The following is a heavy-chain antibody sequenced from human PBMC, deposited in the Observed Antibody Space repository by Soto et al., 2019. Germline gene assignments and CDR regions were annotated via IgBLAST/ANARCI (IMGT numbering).Heavy chain of an antibody. J-gene: IGHJ3*01. D-gene: IGHD2-2*02. CDR1: GGTFSSYT. Sequence: QVQLVQSGAEVKKPGSSVKVSCKASGGTFSSYTISWVRQAPVQGLEWMGRIIPILGIANYAQKFQGRVTITADKSTSTAYMELSSLRSEETAVYYWERGNKDIVVVPAAIGGHRDALDLWGQGKVLTVYS. CDR2: IIPILGIA. CDR3: ERGNKDIVVVPAAIGGHRDALDL. V-gene: IGHV1-69*02.